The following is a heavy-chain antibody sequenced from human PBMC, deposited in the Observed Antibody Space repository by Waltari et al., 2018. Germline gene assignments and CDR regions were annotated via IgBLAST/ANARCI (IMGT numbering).Heavy chain of an antibody. CDR2: IYSSGST. CDR3: ARDPPGVAAAGPGRG. Sequence: EVQLVESGGGLVQPGGSLRLSCAASGITVGNNYMSRVRQAPGKGLELISLIYSSGSTYYADSVKGRFTISRDNSKNTLYLQMNSLRSEDTAVYFCARDPPGVAAAGPGRGWGQGTLVTVSS. J-gene: IGHJ4*02. CDR1: GITVGNNY. D-gene: IGHD6-25*01. V-gene: IGHV3-66*02.